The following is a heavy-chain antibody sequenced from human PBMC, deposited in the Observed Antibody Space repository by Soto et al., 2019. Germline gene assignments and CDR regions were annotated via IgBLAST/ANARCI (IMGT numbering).Heavy chain of an antibody. V-gene: IGHV1-69*12. Sequence: QVQLVQSGAEVKKPGSSVKVSCKASGGTFSSYAISWVRQAPGQGLEWMGGIIPIFGTANYAQKFQGRVTITAXXSXSXXYMELSSLRSEDTAVYYCARDLNGKWELLGNAFDIWGQGTMVTVSS. CDR1: GGTFSSYA. D-gene: IGHD1-26*01. CDR2: IIPIFGTA. CDR3: ARDLNGKWELLGNAFDI. J-gene: IGHJ3*02.